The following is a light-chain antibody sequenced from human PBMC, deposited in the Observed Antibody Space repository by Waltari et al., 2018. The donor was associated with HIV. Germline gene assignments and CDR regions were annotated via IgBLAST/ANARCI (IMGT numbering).Light chain of an antibody. CDR2: EVK. J-gene: IGLJ1*01. V-gene: IGLV2-23*02. Sequence: QSALTQPASVSGSPGQSITISCTGSISDFGHSDLVPWYQQSPGKAPKLIIYEVKKWPSGISHRFSGSKSGTTASLTISGLQADDEADYYCCSYAGTHTYVFGTGTRVTVL. CDR1: ISDFGHSDL. CDR3: CSYAGTHTYV.